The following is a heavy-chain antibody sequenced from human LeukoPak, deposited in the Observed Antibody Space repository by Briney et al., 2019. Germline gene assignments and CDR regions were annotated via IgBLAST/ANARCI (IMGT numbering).Heavy chain of an antibody. CDR1: GFTFSSYA. V-gene: IGHV3-23*01. CDR2: ISGSGDNR. Sequence: GGSLRLSCAASGFTFSSYAMTWVRQAPGKGLEWVSVISGSGDNRYYADSVRGRFTISRDNYKNTLYLQMNSLGAEDTAVYYCAKVLTGIGQASDHWGQGTQVTVSS. D-gene: IGHD3-9*01. CDR3: AKVLTGIGQASDH. J-gene: IGHJ4*02.